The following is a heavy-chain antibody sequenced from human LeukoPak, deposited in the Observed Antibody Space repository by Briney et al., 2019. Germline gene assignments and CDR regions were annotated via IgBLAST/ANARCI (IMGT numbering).Heavy chain of an antibody. J-gene: IGHJ4*02. Sequence: GGSLRLSCAASGFSFSSYSMNWVRQAPGKGLEWVSYISSSSSNIYYADSVKGRLTISRDNAKNSLYLQMNSLRAEDTAVYYCARHMVRGTDQKHFDYWGQGTLVTVSS. V-gene: IGHV3-48*01. CDR3: ARHMVRGTDQKHFDY. D-gene: IGHD3-10*01. CDR1: GFSFSSYS. CDR2: ISSSSSNI.